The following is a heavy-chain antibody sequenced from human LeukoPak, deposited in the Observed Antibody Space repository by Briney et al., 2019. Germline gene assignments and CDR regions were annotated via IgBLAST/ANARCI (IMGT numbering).Heavy chain of an antibody. D-gene: IGHD6-13*01. CDR1: GGSISSSNW. J-gene: IGHJ3*02. Sequence: SETLSLTCAVSGGSISSSNWWSWVRQPPGKGLEWIGEIYHSGSTNYNPSLKSRATISVDKSKNQFSLKLSSVTAADTAVYYCARGIAAAGTRGAFDIWGQGTMVTVSS. CDR3: ARGIAAAGTRGAFDI. CDR2: IYHSGST. V-gene: IGHV4-4*02.